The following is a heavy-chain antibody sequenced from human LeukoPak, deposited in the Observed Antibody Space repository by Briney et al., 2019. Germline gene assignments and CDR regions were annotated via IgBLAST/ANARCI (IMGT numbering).Heavy chain of an antibody. CDR1: GGSISSGGYY. J-gene: IGHJ4*02. V-gene: IGHV4-31*03. D-gene: IGHD3-3*01. CDR3: ARGPTIFGVVTLGFDY. CDR2: IYYSGST. Sequence: SETLSLTCTVSGGSISSGGYYWSWIRQHPGKGLEWIGYIYYSGSTYYNPSLKSRVTISVDTSKNQFSLKLSSVTAADTAVYYCARGPTIFGVVTLGFDYWGQGTLSPSPQ.